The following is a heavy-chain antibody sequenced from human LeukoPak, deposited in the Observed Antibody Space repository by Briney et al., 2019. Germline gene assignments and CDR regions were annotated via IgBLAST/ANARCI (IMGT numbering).Heavy chain of an antibody. V-gene: IGHV4-59*01. J-gene: IGHJ6*02. D-gene: IGHD6-6*01. Sequence: PSETLSLTCTVSGGSISSYYWSWIRQPPGKGLEWIGYIYYSGSTNYNPSLKSRVTISVDTSKNQFSLKLCSVTAADTAVYYCACSSSWHYYYGMDVWGQGTTVTVSS. CDR3: ACSSSWHYYYGMDV. CDR1: GGSISSYY. CDR2: IYYSGST.